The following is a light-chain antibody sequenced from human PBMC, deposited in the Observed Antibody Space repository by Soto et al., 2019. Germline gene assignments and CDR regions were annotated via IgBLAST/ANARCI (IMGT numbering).Light chain of an antibody. V-gene: IGKV1-5*01. J-gene: IGKJ1*01. CDR3: QQYNSYPWT. CDR1: QSISSW. Sequence: DIQMTQSPSTLSASVGDRVTITCRASQSISSWLAWYQQKPGKAPKLLIYDASSLESGVPSRFSGSEAETEFTLTISGLQPDDFATYYCQQYNSYPWTFGQGTKVDIK. CDR2: DAS.